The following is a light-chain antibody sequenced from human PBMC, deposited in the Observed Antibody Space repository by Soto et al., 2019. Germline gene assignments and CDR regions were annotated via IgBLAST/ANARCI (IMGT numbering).Light chain of an antibody. Sequence: DIQMTQSPSTLSGSVGDRVTITCRASQTISSWLAWYQQKPGKAPKLLIYKASTLKSGVPSRFSGSGFGTYFTLTINGLQPEDFATYFCQQYNSYPLTFGGGTKVDIK. CDR3: QQYNSYPLT. J-gene: IGKJ4*01. CDR2: KAS. CDR1: QTISSW. V-gene: IGKV1-5*03.